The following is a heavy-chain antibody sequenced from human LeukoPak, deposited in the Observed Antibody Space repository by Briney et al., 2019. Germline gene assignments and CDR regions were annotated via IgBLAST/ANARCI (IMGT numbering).Heavy chain of an antibody. J-gene: IGHJ3*02. D-gene: IGHD6-19*01. Sequence: PSETLSLTCTVSGGSISSYYWSWIRQPPGKGLEWIGYIYYSGSTNYNPSLKSRVTISVDTSKNQFSLKLSSVTAADTAVYYCARLPGGIAVAGDAFDIWGQGTMVTVSS. CDR1: GGSISSYY. CDR2: IYYSGST. V-gene: IGHV4-59*08. CDR3: ARLPGGIAVAGDAFDI.